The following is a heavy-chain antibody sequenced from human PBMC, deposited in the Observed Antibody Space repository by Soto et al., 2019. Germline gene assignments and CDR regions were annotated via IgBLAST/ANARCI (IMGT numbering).Heavy chain of an antibody. CDR2: ISWNRRSI. J-gene: IGHJ1*01. CDR3: AKDMYSSGREYFQD. CDR1: GFTFDDYA. V-gene: IGHV3-9*01. D-gene: IGHD6-19*01. Sequence: EVQLVESGGGLVQPGRSLRLSCAASGFTFDDYAMHWVRQAPGKGLEWVSGISWNRRSIGYADSVKGRFTISRDNAKNSLYLQMNSLRADDTALYYCAKDMYSSGREYFQDWGQGTLVTVSS.